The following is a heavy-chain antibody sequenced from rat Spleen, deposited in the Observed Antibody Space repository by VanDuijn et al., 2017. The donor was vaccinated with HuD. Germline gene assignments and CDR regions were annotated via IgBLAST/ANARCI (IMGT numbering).Heavy chain of an antibody. CDR3: ARGWERFAY. CDR1: GFSLTDYS. Sequence: VQLKESGPGLVQSSQTLSLTCTVSGFSLTDYSVHWVRQPPGKGLEWMGVMWSGGSTAYNSALKSRLSISRGTSKSQVFLKMNSLQTEDTAMYFCARGWERFAYWGQGTLVTVSS. D-gene: IGHD5-1*01. CDR2: MWSGGST. J-gene: IGHJ3*01. V-gene: IGHV2S63*01.